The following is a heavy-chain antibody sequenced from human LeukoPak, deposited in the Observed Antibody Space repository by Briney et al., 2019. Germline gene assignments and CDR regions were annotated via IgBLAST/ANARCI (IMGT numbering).Heavy chain of an antibody. V-gene: IGHV1-3*02. D-gene: IGHD6-6*01. Sequence: ASVKVSCKASGYTFTSYAMHWVRQAPGQRLEWMGWSNAGNGNTKYSQEFQGRVTITRDTSASTAYMELSSLRSDYTAVYYCARDSAKYSSSFDYWGQGTLVTVSS. J-gene: IGHJ4*02. CDR2: SNAGNGNT. CDR3: ARDSAKYSSSFDY. CDR1: GYTFTSYA.